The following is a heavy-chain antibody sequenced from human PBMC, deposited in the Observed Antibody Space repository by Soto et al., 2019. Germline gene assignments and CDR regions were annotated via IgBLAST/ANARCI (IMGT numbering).Heavy chain of an antibody. D-gene: IGHD2-8*01. CDR1: GYSFTDYH. J-gene: IGHJ6*01. Sequence: QVQLVQSGAEMKKPGASVRVSCKASGYSFTDYHIYWVRQAPGQGLEWLGRINPKSGGTSTAQKFQGWVTMTRDRSISTVYMELTRLRSDDTAVYFCARGHSTDCSNGVRSFFYNHEMDVW. CDR2: INPKSGGT. CDR3: ARGHSTDCSNGVRSFFYNHEMDV. V-gene: IGHV1-2*04.